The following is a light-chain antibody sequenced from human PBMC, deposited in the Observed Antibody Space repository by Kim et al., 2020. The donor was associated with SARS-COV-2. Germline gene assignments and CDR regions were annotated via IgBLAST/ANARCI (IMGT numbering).Light chain of an antibody. V-gene: IGKV3-15*01. CDR3: QQYNNWPLT. CDR2: GAS. J-gene: IGKJ4*01. CDR1: QSVSSN. Sequence: VPPGERATRSCSASQSVSSNVACYQQKPGQAPKLLIYGASTRATGIPARFSGSGSGTEFTLTISSLQSEDFAVYYCQQYNNWPLTFGGGAKVDI.